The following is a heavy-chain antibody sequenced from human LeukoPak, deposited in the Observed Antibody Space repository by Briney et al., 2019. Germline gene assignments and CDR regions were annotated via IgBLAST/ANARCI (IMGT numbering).Heavy chain of an antibody. CDR1: GGSISSSASS. CDR2: IYHDGRT. V-gene: IGHV4-30-2*01. D-gene: IGHD4-17*01. CDR3: VRGGRLPDSGDYWVFDF. J-gene: IGHJ4*02. Sequence: SETLSLTCAVSGGSISSSASSWTWVRQPPGKGLEWIGYIYHDGRTYYNPSLKSRATISIDRSKNQFSLKLTSVTAADTAVYYCVRGGRLPDSGDYWVFDFWGQGTLVTVSS.